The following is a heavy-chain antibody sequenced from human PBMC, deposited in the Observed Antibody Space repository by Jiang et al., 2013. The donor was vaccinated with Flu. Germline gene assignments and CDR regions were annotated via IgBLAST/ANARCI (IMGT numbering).Heavy chain of an antibody. Sequence: SLKISCKGSGYSFTSYWIGWVRQMPGKGLEWMGIIYPGDSDTRYSPSFQGQVTISADKSISTAYLQWSSLKASDTAMYYCARHGAYSGYDDDAFDIWGQGTMVTVSS. CDR1: GYSFTSYW. J-gene: IGHJ3*02. CDR3: ARHGAYSGYDDDAFDI. D-gene: IGHD5-12*01. V-gene: IGHV5-51*01. CDR2: IYPGDSDT.